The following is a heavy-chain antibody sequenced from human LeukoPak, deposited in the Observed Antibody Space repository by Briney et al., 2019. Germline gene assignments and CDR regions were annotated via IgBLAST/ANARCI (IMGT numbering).Heavy chain of an antibody. Sequence: ASVKVSCKASGYTFTGYYMHWVRQAPGQGLEWMGRINPNSGGTNYAQKFQGRVTMTRDTSISTAYMELSRLRSDDTAVYYCARDNYYDSSGFSLFDYWGQGTLVTVSS. CDR3: ARDNYYDSSGFSLFDY. J-gene: IGHJ4*02. CDR2: INPNSGGT. D-gene: IGHD3-22*01. CDR1: GYTFTGYY. V-gene: IGHV1-2*06.